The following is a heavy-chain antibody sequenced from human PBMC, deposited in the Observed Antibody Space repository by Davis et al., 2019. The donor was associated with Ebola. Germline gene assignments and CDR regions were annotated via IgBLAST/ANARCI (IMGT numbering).Heavy chain of an antibody. CDR3: ARDGQQQLLVDTWFDP. CDR1: GGTFSSYA. Sequence: AASVKVSCKASGGTFSSYAISWVRQAPGQGLEWMGGIIPIFGTANYAQKLQGRVTMTTDTSTSTAYMELRSLRSDDTAVYYCARDGQQQLLVDTWFDPWGQGTLVTVSS. J-gene: IGHJ5*02. D-gene: IGHD6-13*01. CDR2: IIPIFGTA. V-gene: IGHV1-69*05.